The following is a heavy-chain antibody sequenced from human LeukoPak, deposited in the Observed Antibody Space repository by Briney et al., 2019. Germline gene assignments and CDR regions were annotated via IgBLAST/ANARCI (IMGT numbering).Heavy chain of an antibody. J-gene: IGHJ5*02. Sequence: GSLRLSCAASGFTFSTYAMSWVRQAPGKGQEWIGEINHSGSTNYNPSLKSRVTISVDTSKNQFSLKLSSVTAADTAVYYCARPHYGSGSLSADPWGQGTLVTVSS. V-gene: IGHV4-34*01. CDR2: INHSGST. CDR3: ARPHYGSGSLSADP. CDR1: GFTFSTYA. D-gene: IGHD3-10*01.